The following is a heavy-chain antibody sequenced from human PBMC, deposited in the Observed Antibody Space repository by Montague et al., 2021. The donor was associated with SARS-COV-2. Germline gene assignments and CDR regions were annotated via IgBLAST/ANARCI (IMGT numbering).Heavy chain of an antibody. J-gene: IGHJ6*02. V-gene: IGHV3-43*02. Sequence: SLRLSCAASGFTFDDYAMHWVRQAPGKGLEWVSLISGDGGSTYYADSVKGRFTISRDNSKNTLYLQMNSLRAEDTAVYYCAKDFMSLMVYAMVYYYYGMDVWGQGTTVTVSS. CDR3: AKDFMSLMVYAMVYYYYGMDV. CDR1: GFTFDDYA. D-gene: IGHD2-8*01. CDR2: ISGDGGST.